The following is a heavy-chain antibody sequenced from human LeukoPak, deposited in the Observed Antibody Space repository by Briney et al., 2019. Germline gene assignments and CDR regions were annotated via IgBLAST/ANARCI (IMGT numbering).Heavy chain of an antibody. V-gene: IGHV4-59*01. CDR3: ARARDIAVSYFGELLSSETYFDY. CDR2: IYYSGNT. D-gene: IGHD3-10*01. CDR1: GDSISSYY. Sequence: SETLSLTCTVSGDSISSYYWSWIRQPPGKGLEWIGYIYYSGNTNYNPSLKSRVTISLDTSKNQFSLKLTSVTAADTAVYYCARARDIAVSYFGELLSSETYFDYWGQGTLVIVSS. J-gene: IGHJ4*02.